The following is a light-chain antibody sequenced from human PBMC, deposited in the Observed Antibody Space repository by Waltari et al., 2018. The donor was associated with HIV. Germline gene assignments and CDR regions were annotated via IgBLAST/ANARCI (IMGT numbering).Light chain of an antibody. J-gene: IGKJ1*01. Sequence: EIVMTQSPATLSVSPGERATLSCKASQSVSSNLAWYQQRPGQAPRLLIFDTSSRATGIPARFSGTGSGTEFTLTISDLQSEDFAVYYCQQYNNRPPWTFGQGTKVEI. CDR1: QSVSSN. V-gene: IGKV3-15*01. CDR3: QQYNNRPPWT. CDR2: DTS.